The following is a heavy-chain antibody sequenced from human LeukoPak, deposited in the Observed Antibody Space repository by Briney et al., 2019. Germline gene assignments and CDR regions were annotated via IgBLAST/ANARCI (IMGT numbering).Heavy chain of an antibody. CDR2: IKQDGSEK. CDR1: GFTFSSYW. V-gene: IGHV3-7*01. Sequence: PGGSLRLSCAVSGFTFSSYWMSWVRQAPGKGLGWVAIIKQDGSEKYYVDSVKGRFTISRDNAKNSLYMQMNSLRGEDTAVYYCARAPSYWYTWGFDYWGQGTLVTVSS. D-gene: IGHD2-8*02. CDR3: ARAPSYWYTWGFDY. J-gene: IGHJ4*02.